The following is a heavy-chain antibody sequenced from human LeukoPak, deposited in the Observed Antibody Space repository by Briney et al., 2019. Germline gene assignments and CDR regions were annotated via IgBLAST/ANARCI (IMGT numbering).Heavy chain of an antibody. V-gene: IGHV3-23*01. Sequence: GGSLRLSCAASGFTFSSYAMSWVRQAPGKGLEWVSAISGSGGSTYYADSVKGRFTISRDNSKKTLYLQMNSLRAEDTAVYYCATSPRLSYYSGMDVWGQGTTVTVSS. CDR3: ATSPRLSYYSGMDV. J-gene: IGHJ6*02. CDR2: ISGSGGST. CDR1: GFTFSSYA.